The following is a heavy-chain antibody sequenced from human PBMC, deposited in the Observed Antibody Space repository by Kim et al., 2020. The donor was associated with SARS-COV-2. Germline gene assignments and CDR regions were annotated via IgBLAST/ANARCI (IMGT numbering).Heavy chain of an antibody. D-gene: IGHD3-16*01. CDR3: ARVDYVGGYLESDY. CDR1: GYTFTTYG. CDR2: ISLYNGDT. Sequence: ASVKVSCKASGYTFTTYGVSWVRQAPGLGLEWMGWISLYNGDTNYGQKFQGRVTMTTDTSTSTVYMELRSLKSDDTALYYCARVDYVGGYLESDYWGQGTLVTVSS. J-gene: IGHJ4*02. V-gene: IGHV1-18*01.